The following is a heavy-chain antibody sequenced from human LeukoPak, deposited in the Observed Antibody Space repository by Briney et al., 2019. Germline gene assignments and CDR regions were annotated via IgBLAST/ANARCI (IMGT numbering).Heavy chain of an antibody. CDR3: AGVGSLRVVDY. CDR1: GGSFSGYY. D-gene: IGHD6-19*01. CDR2: INHSGST. Sequence: PSETLSLTCAVYGGSFSGYYWSWVRQPPGKGLEWIGEINHSGSTNYNPSLKSRVTISVDTSKNQFSLKLSSVTGPGTAVYYLAGVGSLRVVDYWGRGTLVTVSS. J-gene: IGHJ4*02. V-gene: IGHV4-34*01.